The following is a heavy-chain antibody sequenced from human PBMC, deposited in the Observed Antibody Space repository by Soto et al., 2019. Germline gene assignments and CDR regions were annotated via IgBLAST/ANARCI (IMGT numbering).Heavy chain of an antibody. CDR3: VRDGTKTLRDWFDP. CDR2: IYATGTT. D-gene: IGHD1-1*01. CDR1: GGSIRGFY. J-gene: IGHJ5*02. V-gene: IGHV4-4*07. Sequence: SETLSLTFTVSGGSIRGFYWSCFRKSAGQGLEWIGRIYATGTTDYNPSLKSRGMMSEDMSKKQFSLKLRSVPAADTAVYYCVRDGTKTLRDWFDPWGQG.